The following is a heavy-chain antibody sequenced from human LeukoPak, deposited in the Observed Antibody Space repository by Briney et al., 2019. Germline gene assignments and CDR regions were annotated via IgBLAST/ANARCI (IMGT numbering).Heavy chain of an antibody. CDR2: MKRDGSEV. CDR1: GFTFSTYW. D-gene: IGHD2-2*02. J-gene: IGHJ4*02. V-gene: IGHV3-7*01. Sequence: GGSLRLSCAASGFTFSTYWMTWVRQAPGKGLEWVANMKRDGSEVYYANSVKGHFTISRDNAKNSLYLQMNSLRAEGTAVYYCARYTEYYFDYWGQGTLVTVSS. CDR3: ARYTEYYFDY.